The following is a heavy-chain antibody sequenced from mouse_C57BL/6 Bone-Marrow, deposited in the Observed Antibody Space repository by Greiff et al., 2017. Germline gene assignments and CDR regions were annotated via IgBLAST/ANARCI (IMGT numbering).Heavy chain of an antibody. J-gene: IGHJ2*01. CDR3: ARGIYYYGLRVDY. CDR1: GYTFTDYY. Sequence: VQLQQSGAELVRPGASVKLSCKASGYTFTDYYINWVKQRPGQGLEWIARIYPGSGNTYYNEKFKGKATLTAEKSSSTAYMQLSSLTSEDSAVYFCARGIYYYGLRVDYWGQGTTLTVSS. CDR2: IYPGSGNT. V-gene: IGHV1-76*01. D-gene: IGHD1-1*01.